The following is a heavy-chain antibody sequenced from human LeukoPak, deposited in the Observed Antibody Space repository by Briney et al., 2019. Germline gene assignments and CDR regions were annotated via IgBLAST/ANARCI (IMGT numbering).Heavy chain of an antibody. CDR1: GFTFSSYA. D-gene: IGHD4/OR15-4a*01. Sequence: GGSLRLSCAASGFTFSSYAMSWVRQAPGKGLEWVPAISGSGGSTYYADSVKGRFTISRDNSKNTLYLQMNSLRAEDTAVYYCARRAGAYSHPYDYWGQGTLVTISS. CDR2: ISGSGGST. CDR3: ARRAGAYSHPYDY. J-gene: IGHJ4*02. V-gene: IGHV3-23*01.